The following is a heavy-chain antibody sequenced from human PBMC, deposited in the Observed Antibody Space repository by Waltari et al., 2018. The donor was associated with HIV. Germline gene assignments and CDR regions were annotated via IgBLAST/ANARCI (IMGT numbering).Heavy chain of an antibody. CDR1: GASISSSSYY. D-gene: IGHD3-10*02. CDR3: ARLCFHSLYYFDS. Sequence: QLHLQESGPGLVKPSETLSPTCSVSGASISSSSYYWPWIRQPPGKGLEWIGATYYSGTSYYNPSVKSRVSASLDASNNELSLKLTSVTNTDTALYDCARLCFHSLYYFDSWGPGILVTVSS. J-gene: IGHJ4*02. V-gene: IGHV4-39*01. CDR2: TYYSGTS.